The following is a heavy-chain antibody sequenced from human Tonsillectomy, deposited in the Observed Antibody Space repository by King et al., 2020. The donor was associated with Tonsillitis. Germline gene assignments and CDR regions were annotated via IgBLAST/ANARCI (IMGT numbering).Heavy chain of an antibody. D-gene: IGHD2-2*01. Sequence: VQLQESGPGLVKPSQTLSLTCAVSGGSISSGGYSWSWIRQPPGKGLEWIGYIYYSGSTYYNPSLKSRVTISVDTSTNQFSLKLSSVTAADTAVYYCARVVPAADDAFDIWGQGTMVTVSS. CDR3: ARVVPAADDAFDI. V-gene: IGHV4-30-4*07. CDR1: GGSISSGGYS. CDR2: IYYSGST. J-gene: IGHJ3*02.